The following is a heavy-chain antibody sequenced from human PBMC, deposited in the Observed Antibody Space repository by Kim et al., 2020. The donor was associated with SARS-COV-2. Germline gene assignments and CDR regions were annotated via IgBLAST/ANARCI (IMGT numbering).Heavy chain of an antibody. V-gene: IGHV4-4*07. J-gene: IGHJ4*01. CDR2: ST. Sequence: STNYNPSLKRRVTMSVDTSKTQFSLKLSSVTAADTAVYYCARDVRYSSRDWGQGTLVTVSS. CDR3: ARDVRYSSRD. D-gene: IGHD6-13*01.